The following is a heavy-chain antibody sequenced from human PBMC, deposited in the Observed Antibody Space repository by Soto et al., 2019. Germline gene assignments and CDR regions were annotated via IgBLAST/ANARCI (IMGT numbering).Heavy chain of an antibody. CDR3: ARDPGWEYFDY. CDR2: IIPIFGTA. J-gene: IGHJ4*02. CDR1: GGTFSSYA. Sequence: ASVKVSCKASGGTFSSYAISWVRQAPGQGLEWMGGIIPIFGTANYAQKFQGRVTITADESTSTAYMELSRLRSEGTAVYYCARDPGWEYFDYWGQGTLVTVSS. V-gene: IGHV1-69*13. D-gene: IGHD1-26*01.